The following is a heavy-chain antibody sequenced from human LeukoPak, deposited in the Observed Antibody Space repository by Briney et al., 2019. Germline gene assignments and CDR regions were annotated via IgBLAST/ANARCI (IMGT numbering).Heavy chain of an antibody. CDR1: KFTFSNYG. V-gene: IGHV3-30*03. D-gene: IGHD3-3*01. CDR2: ISSDGGTK. Sequence: GGSLRLSCTASKFTFSNYGMQWVRQAPGKGLEWVAVISSDGGTKYYADSVKGRFTLSRDNSRNTLDLQMNSLRAEDTAVYYCARGSGVVRPSWFDPWGQGTLVTVSS. CDR3: ARGSGVVRPSWFDP. J-gene: IGHJ5*02.